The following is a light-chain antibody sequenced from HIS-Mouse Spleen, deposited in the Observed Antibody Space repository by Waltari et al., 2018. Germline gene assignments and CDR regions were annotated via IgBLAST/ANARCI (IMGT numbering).Light chain of an antibody. V-gene: IGLV2-14*01. J-gene: IGLJ3*02. CDR3: SSYTSSSTLV. CDR1: SSDVGGYNY. CDR2: AVS. Sequence: QSALTQPASVSGSPGQSITISCTGTSSDVGGYNYVSWYQQHTGKAPKLMIYAVSNRPSGVSNRFSGSKSGNTASLTISGLQAEDEADYYCSSYTSSSTLVFGGGTKLTVL.